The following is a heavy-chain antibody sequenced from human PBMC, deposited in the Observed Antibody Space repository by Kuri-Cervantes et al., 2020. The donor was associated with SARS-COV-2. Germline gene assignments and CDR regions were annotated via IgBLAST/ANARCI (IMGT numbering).Heavy chain of an antibody. V-gene: IGHV3-23*01. CDR3: ATVYTMGVSLD. D-gene: IGHD3-16*01. CDR1: GFTFNNYA. Sequence: GGSLRLSCVASGFTFNNYALIWVRQAPGKGLEWVSSISVPGGDTNYADSVKGRFTISRDNSKDTLYLQMNSLRAEDTAVYYCATVYTMGVSLDWGQGTLVTVSS. CDR2: ISVPGGDT. J-gene: IGHJ4*02.